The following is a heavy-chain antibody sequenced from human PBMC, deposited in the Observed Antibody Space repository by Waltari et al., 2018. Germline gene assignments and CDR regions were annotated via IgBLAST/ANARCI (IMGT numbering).Heavy chain of an antibody. J-gene: IGHJ4*02. D-gene: IGHD3-9*01. CDR2: IRSKAYGGTT. V-gene: IGHV3-49*03. CDR3: ARTYDILTYYFDY. Sequence: EVQLVESGGGLVQPGRSLRLSCTASGFTFGDYAMSWFRQATGKGLEWVGFIRSKAYGGTTEYAASVKGRFTISRDDSKSIAYLQMNSLKTEDTAVYYCARTYDILTYYFDYWGQGTLVTVSS. CDR1: GFTFGDYA.